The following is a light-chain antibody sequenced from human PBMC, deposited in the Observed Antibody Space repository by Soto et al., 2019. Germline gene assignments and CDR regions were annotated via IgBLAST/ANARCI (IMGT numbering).Light chain of an antibody. CDR3: SSYTSSSTLEV. CDR1: SSDVGGYNY. CDR2: DVS. J-gene: IGLJ2*01. V-gene: IGLV2-14*01. Sequence: QSALTQPASVSGSPGQSITISCTGTSSDVGGYNYVSWYQQHPGKAPKLMIYDVSNRPSGVSNRVSGSKSGNTASLTISGLQAEDEADYYCSSYTSSSTLEVFGGGTKLTVL.